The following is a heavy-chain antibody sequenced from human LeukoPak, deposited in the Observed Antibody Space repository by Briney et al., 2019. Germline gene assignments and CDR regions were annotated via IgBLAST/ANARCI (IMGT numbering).Heavy chain of an antibody. D-gene: IGHD3-10*01. Sequence: PGGSLRLSCAASGFTFSSYEINWVRQAPGKGLEWISYISDNGGAIYYADSVKGRFTISRDNAKNSVYLQMNSLRAEDTAVYYCARFGYYGSALDLWGRGTLVTVSS. CDR1: GFTFSSYE. CDR3: ARFGYYGSALDL. J-gene: IGHJ2*01. CDR2: ISDNGGAI. V-gene: IGHV3-48*03.